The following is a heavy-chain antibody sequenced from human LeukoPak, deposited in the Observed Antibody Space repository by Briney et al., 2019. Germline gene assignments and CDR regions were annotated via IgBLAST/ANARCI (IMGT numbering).Heavy chain of an antibody. D-gene: IGHD2-2*01. CDR2: ISYDGSNK. CDR3: ARAPQIGYCSSTSCPTDY. V-gene: IGHV3-30-3*01. Sequence: GRSLRLSCAASGFTFSSYAMHWVRQVPGKGLEWVAVISYDGSNKYYADSVKGRFTISRDNSKNTLYLQMNSLRAEDTAVYYCARAPQIGYCSSTSCPTDYWGQGTLVTVSS. J-gene: IGHJ4*02. CDR1: GFTFSSYA.